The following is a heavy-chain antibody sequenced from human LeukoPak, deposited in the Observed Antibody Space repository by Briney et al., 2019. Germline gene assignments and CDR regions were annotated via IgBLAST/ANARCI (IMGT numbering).Heavy chain of an antibody. J-gene: IGHJ5*02. CDR1: GFTFSSYS. D-gene: IGHD3-10*01. CDR2: ISSSSSYI. CDR3: AREDYYGSGSYGLPNWFDP. Sequence: GGSLRLSCAASGFTFSSYSMNWVRQAPGKGLEWVSSISSSSSYIYYADSVKGRFTISRDNAKSSLYLQMNSLRAEDTAVYYCAREDYYGSGSYGLPNWFDPWGQGTLVTVSS. V-gene: IGHV3-21*01.